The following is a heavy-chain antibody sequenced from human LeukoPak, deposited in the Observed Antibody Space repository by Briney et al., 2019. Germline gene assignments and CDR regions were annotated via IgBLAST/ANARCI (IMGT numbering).Heavy chain of an antibody. CDR1: GYTFTDYY. CDR2: INPNSGGT. V-gene: IGHV1-2*04. D-gene: IGHD2-15*01. Sequence: ASVKVSCKASGYTFTDYYMHWVRQAPGQGLEWMGCINPNSGGTHYAQKFQDWVSMTRDTSINTAYMELSSLRSDDTAVYYCARDILGRSNGGSNYFGMDVWGQGTTVTVSS. CDR3: ARDILGRSNGGSNYFGMDV. J-gene: IGHJ6*02.